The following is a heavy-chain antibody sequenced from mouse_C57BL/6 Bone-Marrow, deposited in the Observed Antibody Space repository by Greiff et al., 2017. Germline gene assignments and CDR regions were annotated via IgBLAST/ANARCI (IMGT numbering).Heavy chain of an antibody. CDR3: ARARTTAPDFDC. CDR2: INPYNGDT. Sequence: EVQLQQSGPELVKPGDSVKISCKASGYSFTGYFMNWVMQSHGKSLEWIGRINPYNGDTFYNQKFKGKATLTVDKSSSTAHIELRSLTSEDSADYYCARARTTAPDFDCWGQGTTLTVSS. J-gene: IGHJ2*01. CDR1: GYSFTGYF. V-gene: IGHV1-20*01. D-gene: IGHD1-2*01.